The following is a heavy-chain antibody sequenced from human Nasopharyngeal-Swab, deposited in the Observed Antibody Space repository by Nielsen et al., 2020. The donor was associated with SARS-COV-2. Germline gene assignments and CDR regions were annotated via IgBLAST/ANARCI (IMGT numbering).Heavy chain of an antibody. CDR3: ARVGHHQYYDILTGFGPKHHYGMDV. D-gene: IGHD3-9*01. Sequence: ASVQVSCKASGYTFTGYYMHWVRQAPGQGLEWLGWINPNSGGTNYAQKFQGRVTMTRDTSISTAYMELSRLRSDDTVVYYCARVGHHQYYDILTGFGPKHHYGMDVWGQGTTVTVSS. CDR1: GYTFTGYY. V-gene: IGHV1-2*02. CDR2: INPNSGGT. J-gene: IGHJ6*02.